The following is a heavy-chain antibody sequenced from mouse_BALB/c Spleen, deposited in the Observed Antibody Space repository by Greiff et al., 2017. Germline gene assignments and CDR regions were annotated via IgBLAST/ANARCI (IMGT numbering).Heavy chain of an antibody. V-gene: IGHV14-3*02. J-gene: IGHJ2*01. CDR2: IDPANGNT. D-gene: IGHD2-3*01. Sequence: VQLQQSGAELVKPGASVKLSCTASGFNIKDTYMHWVKQRPEQGLEWIGRIDPANGNTKYDPKFQGKATITADTSSNTAYLQLSSLTSEDTAVYYCARSGGYYVKGDYWGQGTTLTVSS. CDR3: ARSGGYYVKGDY. CDR1: GFNIKDTY.